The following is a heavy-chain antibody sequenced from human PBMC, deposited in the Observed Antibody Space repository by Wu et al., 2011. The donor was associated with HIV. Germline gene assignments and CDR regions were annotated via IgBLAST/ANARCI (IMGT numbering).Heavy chain of an antibody. D-gene: IGHD2-2*02. J-gene: IGHJ6*03. CDR3: ARVWVVPAAIRDYYYYYMDV. CDR1: GGTFSSYA. V-gene: IGHV1-69*06. CDR2: IIPIFGTA. Sequence: QVQLVQSGAEVKKPGSSMKVSCTASGGTFSSYAISWVRQAPGQGLEWMGGIIPIFGTANYAQKFQGRVTITADKSTSTAYMELSSLRSEDTAVYYCARVWVVPAAIRDYYYYYMDVWGKGTTVTVSS.